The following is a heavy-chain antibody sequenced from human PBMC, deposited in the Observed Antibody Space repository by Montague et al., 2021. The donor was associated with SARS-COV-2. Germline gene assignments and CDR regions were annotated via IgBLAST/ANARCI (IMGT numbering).Heavy chain of an antibody. D-gene: IGHD3-16*01. J-gene: IGHJ2*01. CDR1: GGSVSGHY. V-gene: IGHV4-59*02. Sequence: SETLSLTCSVSGGSVSGHYWSWIRQPPGKGLEWIGNFDHSGDTKYNPSLKSRATISVDTSKNQFALRLHPVTAADTAVYYCARDIRRELWQTNWYFGLWGRGTMVTASS. CDR3: ARDIRRELWQTNWYFGL. CDR2: FDHSGDT.